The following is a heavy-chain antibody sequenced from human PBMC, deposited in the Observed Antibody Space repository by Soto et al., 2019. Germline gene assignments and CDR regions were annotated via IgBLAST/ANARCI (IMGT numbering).Heavy chain of an antibody. J-gene: IGHJ4*02. V-gene: IGHV3-30-3*01. CDR3: ARVDY. CDR1: GFTFSSYA. Sequence: GGSLRLSCAASGFTFSSYAMHWVRQAPGKGLEWVAVISYDGSNKYYADSVKGRFTISRDNSKNTLYLQMNSLRAEDTAVYYCARVDYWGQGTLVTVSS. CDR2: ISYDGSNK.